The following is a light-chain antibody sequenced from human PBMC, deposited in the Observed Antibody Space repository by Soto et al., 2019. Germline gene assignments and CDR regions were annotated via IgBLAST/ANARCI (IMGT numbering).Light chain of an antibody. Sequence: QSVLTQPPSVSGAPGQRVTISCTGSSSNIGAGYDVHWYQQLPGTAPKLLIYGNNNRPSGVPDRFSGSKSGTSASLAITGLQADDEADYYCQSYGSSLSGYVFGTGTNVTVL. CDR2: GNN. CDR3: QSYGSSLSGYV. V-gene: IGLV1-40*01. J-gene: IGLJ1*01. CDR1: SSNIGAGYD.